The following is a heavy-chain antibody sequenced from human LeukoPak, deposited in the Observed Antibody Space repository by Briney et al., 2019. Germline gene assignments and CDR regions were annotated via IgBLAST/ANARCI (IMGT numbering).Heavy chain of an antibody. Sequence: SETLSLTCTVSGYSISSGYYWGWIRQPPGKGLEWIGSIYHSGSTYYNPSLKGRVTISVDTSKNQFSLKLSSVTAADTAVYYCASTATGDKYYFDYWGQGTLVTVSS. D-gene: IGHD7-27*01. CDR1: GYSISSGYY. CDR3: ASTATGDKYYFDY. J-gene: IGHJ4*02. V-gene: IGHV4-38-2*02. CDR2: IYHSGST.